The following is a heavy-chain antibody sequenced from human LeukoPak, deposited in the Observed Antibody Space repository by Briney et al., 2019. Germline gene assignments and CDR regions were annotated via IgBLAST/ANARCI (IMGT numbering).Heavy chain of an antibody. V-gene: IGHV3-23*01. CDR1: GYTFTDYY. J-gene: IGHJ4*02. Sequence: SCKASGYTFTDYYLHWVRQAPGKGLEWVSTLTGGDGGTYYTDSVKGRFTISRDNSKHTLYLEMKSLRAEDTALYYCAKRLLVGTTVRPYFDYWGQGTPVTVSS. CDR3: AKRLLVGTTVRPYFDY. D-gene: IGHD1-26*01. CDR2: LTGGDGGT.